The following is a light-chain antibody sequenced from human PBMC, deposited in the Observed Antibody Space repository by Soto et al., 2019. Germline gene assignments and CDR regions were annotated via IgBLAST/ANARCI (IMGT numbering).Light chain of an antibody. V-gene: IGKV2-28*01. CDR3: MQALQKPSI. Sequence: LMGTQSPRSLSVTPGEPASMSCSASQILHSNGISYLHWYLQKPGQSPQLLIYLGSTRASGVPDRFSGSGSGTEYTLKISRVEAEDVGVYYCMQALQKPSIFGQGTKVDIK. CDR2: LGS. CDR1: QILHSNGISY. J-gene: IGKJ1*01.